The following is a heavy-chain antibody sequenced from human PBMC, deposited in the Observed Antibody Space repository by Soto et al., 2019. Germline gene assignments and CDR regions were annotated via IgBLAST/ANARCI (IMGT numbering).Heavy chain of an antibody. D-gene: IGHD1-7*01. CDR3: VKSGITGTPFAFDI. V-gene: IGHV6-1*01. CDR1: GDSVSSNSAA. Sequence: SQTLSLTCAISGDSVSSNSAAWNWIRQSPSRGLEWLGRTYYRSKWYNDYAVSVKSRITINPDTSKNQFSLQLNSVTPEDTAVYYCVKSGITGTPFAFDIRGQGSMVTVSS. CDR2: TYYRSKWYN. J-gene: IGHJ3*02.